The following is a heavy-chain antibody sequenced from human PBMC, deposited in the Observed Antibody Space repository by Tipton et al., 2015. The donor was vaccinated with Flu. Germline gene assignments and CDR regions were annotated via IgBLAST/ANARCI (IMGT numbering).Heavy chain of an antibody. CDR1: GFSVRSNH. D-gene: IGHD5-12*01. CDR3: ATLGNSGTDGFDI. CDR2: IYTGGGS. Sequence: VQLVQSGGGLIQPGGSLRLSCEASGFSVRSNHLSWVRQAPGTGLECVSVIYTGGGSYYADSVRGRFTISRDNSRDTVYLQWNSLTTEDTAVYYCATLGNSGTDGFDIWGQGTMVTISS. J-gene: IGHJ3*02. V-gene: IGHV3-66*03.